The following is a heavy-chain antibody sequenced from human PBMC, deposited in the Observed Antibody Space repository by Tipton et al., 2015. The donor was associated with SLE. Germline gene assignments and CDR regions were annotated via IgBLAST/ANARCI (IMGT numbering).Heavy chain of an antibody. Sequence: TLSLTCTVSGGSIRSGYFWGWLRQHPEKGLEWIGYIDYSGNTCYNPSLKSRLIISMDTSKNQFSLDLRSVTAADTALYYCARTLGIRRFQFDSWGQGTLVTVSS. D-gene: IGHD7-27*01. V-gene: IGHV4-31*03. CDR1: GGSIRSGYF. CDR3: ARTLGIRRFQFDS. CDR2: IDYSGNT. J-gene: IGHJ4*02.